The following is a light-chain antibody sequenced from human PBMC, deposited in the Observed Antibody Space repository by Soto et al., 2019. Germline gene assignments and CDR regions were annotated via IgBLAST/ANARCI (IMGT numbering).Light chain of an antibody. V-gene: IGLV7-46*01. CDR3: LLSFSGAYVV. J-gene: IGLJ3*02. Sequence: QPVLTQATSLTLSPGGTVTLTCGSTSGVVSGGHYPCWFQQKPGKAPRTLIYETTLKHPWTPARFSGSLLGDKAALTLSGAQPEDEAEYYCLLSFSGAYVVFGGGTKVTVL. CDR2: ETT. CDR1: SGVVSGGHY.